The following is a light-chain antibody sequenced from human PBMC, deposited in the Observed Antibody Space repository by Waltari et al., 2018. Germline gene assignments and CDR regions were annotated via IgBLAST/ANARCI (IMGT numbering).Light chain of an antibody. Sequence: DIVLTQSPATLSLSPGERATLSCRASQSIGSYLGWYQQKTGQAPRLLIYDASNRVTGISGRFSGSASATDFTLTINIVQPEDFAVYYCQQRSEWPRTFGQGTKVDLK. CDR3: QQRSEWPRT. J-gene: IGKJ1*01. CDR1: QSIGSY. CDR2: DAS. V-gene: IGKV3-11*01.